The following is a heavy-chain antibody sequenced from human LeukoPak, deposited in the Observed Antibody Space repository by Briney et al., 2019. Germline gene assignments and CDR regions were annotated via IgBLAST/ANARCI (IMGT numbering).Heavy chain of an antibody. V-gene: IGHV4-61*10. CDR3: ARENGYRYDY. D-gene: IGHD5-18*01. J-gene: IGHJ4*02. Sequence: PSETLSLTCTVSGGSISSDTCYWSWIRQPAGKGLEWIGRMYNSGSTNYNPSLKSRVTISVDTSKNQFSLKLSSVTAADTALYYCARENGYRYDYWGQGTLVTVSS. CDR2: MYNSGST. CDR1: GGSISSDTCY.